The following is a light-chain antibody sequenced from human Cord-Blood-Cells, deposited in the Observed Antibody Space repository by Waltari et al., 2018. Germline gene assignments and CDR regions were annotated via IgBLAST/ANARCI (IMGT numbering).Light chain of an antibody. V-gene: IGLV1-47*01. CDR1: SSNIGSNY. Sequence: QSVLTQPPSASGTPGQRVTISCSGSSSNIGSNYVYWYQQLPGTAPELLIYRNNQRPSGVPDRFSGSNSGTSASLAISGLRSEDEADYYCAAWDDSLSGPVFGGGTKLTVL. J-gene: IGLJ3*02. CDR2: RNN. CDR3: AAWDDSLSGPV.